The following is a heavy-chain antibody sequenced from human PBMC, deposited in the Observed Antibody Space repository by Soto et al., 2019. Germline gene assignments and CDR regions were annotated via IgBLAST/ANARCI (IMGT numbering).Heavy chain of an antibody. J-gene: IGHJ4*02. CDR1: GYTFTSYG. CDR2: ISAYNGNT. CDR3: ARDAAAGLNDY. V-gene: IGHV1-18*01. Sequence: QVQLVQSGAEVKKPGASVKVSRKASGYTFTSYGISWVRQAPGQGLEWMGWISAYNGNTKYAQKFQGRVTMTTDTSTSTAYMEVRSLRSDDTAVYYWARDAAAGLNDYWGQGTLVTVSS. D-gene: IGHD6-13*01.